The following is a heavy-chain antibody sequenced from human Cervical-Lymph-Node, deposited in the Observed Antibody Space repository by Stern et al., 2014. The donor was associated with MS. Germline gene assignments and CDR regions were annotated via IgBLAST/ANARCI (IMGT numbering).Heavy chain of an antibody. Sequence: VQLVQSGAEVKKSGESLKISCKASGYTFNSDWVGWVRKRPGKGQEWVAIIFPADSDTRYSPPFQAQVTISAANTNSIAFLQWTSLKASDPAMYYCARLGNPGRYFDWYFDLWGRGTLVTASS. CDR2: IFPADSDT. CDR1: GYTFNSDW. J-gene: IGHJ2*01. D-gene: IGHD1-26*01. CDR3: ARLGNPGRYFDWYFDL. V-gene: IGHV5-51*01.